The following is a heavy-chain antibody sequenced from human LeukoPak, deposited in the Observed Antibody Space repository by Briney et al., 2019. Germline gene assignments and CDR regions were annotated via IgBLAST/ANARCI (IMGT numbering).Heavy chain of an antibody. D-gene: IGHD5-18*01. CDR2: ISGSSV. Sequence: GGSLRLSCAASGFTFSSHRMNWVRQAPGKGLEWVADISGSSVHYADSVTGRFTISRDNAKNSVYLQMNSLRAEDTAVYYCARNKKGDRYTYGHDYWGQGTLVTVSS. V-gene: IGHV3-48*01. J-gene: IGHJ4*02. CDR3: ARNKKGDRYTYGHDY. CDR1: GFTFSSHR.